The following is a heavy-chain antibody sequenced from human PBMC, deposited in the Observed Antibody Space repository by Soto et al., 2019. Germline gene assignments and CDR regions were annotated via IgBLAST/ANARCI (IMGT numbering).Heavy chain of an antibody. CDR3: AQLPCSGGSCYWFSFSGMDV. CDR2: IYWDDDK. CDR1: GFSLSTSGVG. Sequence: QITLKESGPTLVKPTQTLTLTCTFSGFSLSTSGVGVAWIRQPPGKALEWLALIYWDDDKRYRPSLESRLTIPKDPSKNPVVLTMTNLDSVDTCPYYCAQLPCSGGSCYWFSFSGMDVWGQGTTVTVSS. D-gene: IGHD2-15*01. V-gene: IGHV2-5*02. J-gene: IGHJ6*02.